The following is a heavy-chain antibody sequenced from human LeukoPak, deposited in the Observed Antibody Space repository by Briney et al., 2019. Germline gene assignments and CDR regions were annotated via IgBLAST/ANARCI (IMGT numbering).Heavy chain of an antibody. D-gene: IGHD2-2*01. CDR1: GYTFTGYY. CDR2: INPNSGGT. V-gene: IGHV1-2*02. CDR3: ARAKYCSGTSCYPWGDY. Sequence: ASVKVSCKASGYTFTGYYMHWVRQAPGQGLEWMGWINPNSGGTNYAQKFQGRVTMTRDTSISTAYMELSRLRSDDTPVYYCARAKYCSGTSCYPWGDYWGRGTLVTVSS. J-gene: IGHJ4*02.